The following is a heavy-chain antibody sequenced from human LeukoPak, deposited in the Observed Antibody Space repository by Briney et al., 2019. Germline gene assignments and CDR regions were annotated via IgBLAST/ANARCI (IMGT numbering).Heavy chain of an antibody. V-gene: IGHV5-51*01. CDR2: IYPGDSDT. Sequence: GESLKISCKGSGYSFTSYWIGWVRQMPGKGLEWMGSIYPGDSDTRYSPSFQGQVTISADKSISTAYLQWSSLKASDTAMYYCARSRVVRGVINWLDPWGQGTLVTVSS. CDR3: ARSRVVRGVINWLDP. J-gene: IGHJ5*02. CDR1: GYSFTSYW. D-gene: IGHD3-10*01.